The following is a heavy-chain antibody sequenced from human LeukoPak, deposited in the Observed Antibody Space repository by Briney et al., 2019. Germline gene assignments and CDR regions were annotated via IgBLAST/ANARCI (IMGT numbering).Heavy chain of an antibody. CDR2: ISYDGSNK. CDR3: ARGWSTVTTFDY. Sequence: PGGSLRLSGAASGFTFSSYAMHWVRQAPGKGLEWVAVISYDGSNKYYADSVKGRFTISRDNSKNTLYLQMNSLRAEDTAVYYCARGWSTVTTFDYWGQGTLVTVSS. J-gene: IGHJ4*02. V-gene: IGHV3-30-3*01. D-gene: IGHD4-17*01. CDR1: GFTFSSYA.